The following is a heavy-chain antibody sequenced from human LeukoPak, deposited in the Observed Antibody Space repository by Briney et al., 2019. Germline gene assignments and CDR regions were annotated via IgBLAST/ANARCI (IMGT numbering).Heavy chain of an antibody. CDR1: GFTFSTYG. V-gene: IGHV3-11*04. D-gene: IGHD2-8*01. J-gene: IGHJ5*02. CDR3: ARGLFEGYCRKGVCYPNWFDP. Sequence: PGGSLRLSCAASGFTFSTYGMSWIRQAPGKGLEWVSYMSSSGRAIYYADSVKGRFSISRDNAKKSLYLQMNSLRVEDTAVYYCARGLFEGYCRKGVCYPNWFDPWGQGTLVTVSS. CDR2: MSSSGRAI.